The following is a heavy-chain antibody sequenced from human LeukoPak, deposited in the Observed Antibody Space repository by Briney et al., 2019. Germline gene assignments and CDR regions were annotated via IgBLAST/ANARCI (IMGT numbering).Heavy chain of an antibody. CDR2: IYPGDSDP. J-gene: IGHJ4*02. Sequence: GESLKISCKGSGYSFTTYWIAWVRQMPGKGLEWMGIIYPGDSDPRYSPSFQGQVTISADKSISTAYLQWSSLKASDSAMYYCVRHGLGSSWFGFDYWGQGTLVTVSS. D-gene: IGHD6-13*01. CDR3: VRHGLGSSWFGFDY. CDR1: GYSFTTYW. V-gene: IGHV5-51*01.